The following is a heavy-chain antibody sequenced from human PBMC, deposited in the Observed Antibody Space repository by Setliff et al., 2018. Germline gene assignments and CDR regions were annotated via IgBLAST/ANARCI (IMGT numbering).Heavy chain of an antibody. CDR1: GFTFSNYY. J-gene: IGHJ4*02. V-gene: IGHV3-11*01. CDR3: AKTPNYYDSSGYYYLDY. Sequence: GGSLRLSCAASGFTFSNYYMTWIRQAPGRGLEWISYIHDSGNPTYYADSVKGRFTISRDNAKNSLYLQMNSLRAEDTAVYYCAKTPNYYDSSGYYYLDYWGQGTLVTVSS. D-gene: IGHD3-22*01. CDR2: IHDSGNPT.